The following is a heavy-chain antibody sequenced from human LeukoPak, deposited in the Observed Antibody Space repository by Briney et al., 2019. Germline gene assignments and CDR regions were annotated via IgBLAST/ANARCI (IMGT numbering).Heavy chain of an antibody. D-gene: IGHD3-3*01. CDR3: ARYDFNKFFDY. CDR2: IYYSGST. J-gene: IGHJ4*02. CDR1: GGSISNYY. Sequence: SETLSLTCTVSGGSISNYYWSWIRQPPGKGLEWIGYIYYSGSTNYNPSLKSRVTMSVDTSKNQFSLKLSSVTAADTAVYYCARYDFNKFFDYWGQGTLVTVSS. V-gene: IGHV4-59*01.